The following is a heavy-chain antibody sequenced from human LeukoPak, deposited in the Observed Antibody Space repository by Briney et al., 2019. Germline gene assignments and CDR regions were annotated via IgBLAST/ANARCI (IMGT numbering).Heavy chain of an antibody. D-gene: IGHD4-17*01. Sequence: GGSLRLSCAASGFTFGTYAISWVRQAPGKGLKWVSTISGSGYSTYYADSVKGRFTISRDTSKNTLYLQMNSLRAEDTAVYYCARGPLTTSGRSLGYWGQGTLVTVSS. CDR2: ISGSGYST. V-gene: IGHV3-23*01. J-gene: IGHJ4*02. CDR3: ARGPLTTSGRSLGY. CDR1: GFTFGTYA.